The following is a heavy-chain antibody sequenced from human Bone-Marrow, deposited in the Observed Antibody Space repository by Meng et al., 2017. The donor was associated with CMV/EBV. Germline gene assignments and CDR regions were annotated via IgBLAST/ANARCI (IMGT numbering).Heavy chain of an antibody. Sequence: ASVKVSCKASGYTFTGYYMHWVRQAPGQGLEWMGWISAYNGNTNYAQKLQGRVTMTTDTSTSTAYMELRSLRSDDTAVYYCARDIRRKNGYCSSTSCRTDAFDIWGQWTMVTVSS. J-gene: IGHJ3*02. V-gene: IGHV1-18*04. CDR3: ARDIRRKNGYCSSTSCRTDAFDI. CDR2: ISAYNGNT. D-gene: IGHD2-2*03. CDR1: GYTFTGYY.